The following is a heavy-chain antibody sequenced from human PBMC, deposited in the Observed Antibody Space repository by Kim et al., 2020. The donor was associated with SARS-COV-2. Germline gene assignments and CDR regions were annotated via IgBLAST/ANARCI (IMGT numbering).Heavy chain of an antibody. Sequence: GGSLRLSCAASGFTFSSYAMHWVRQAPGKGLEWVAVISYDGSNKYYADSVKGRFTISRDNSKNTLYLQMHSLRAEDTAVYYCARGASGYCSGGSCSPFALTSGSGMVVWGQGTTVTVSS. CDR2: ISYDGSNK. CDR1: GFTFSSYA. V-gene: IGHV3-30*04. D-gene: IGHD2-15*01. J-gene: IGHJ6*02. CDR3: ARGASGYCSGGSCSPFALTSGSGMVV.